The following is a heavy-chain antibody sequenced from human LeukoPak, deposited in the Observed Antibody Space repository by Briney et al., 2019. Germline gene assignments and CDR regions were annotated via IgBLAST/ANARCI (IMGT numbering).Heavy chain of an antibody. CDR1: GFTVSTNY. CDR2: IYSGGST. V-gene: IGHV3-53*01. J-gene: IGHJ4*02. CDR3: ASHPSMGY. D-gene: IGHD6-6*01. Sequence: GALRLSCAASGFTVSTNYMSWVRQAPGKGLEWVSVIYSGGSTYYADSVKGRFTISRDNSKNTPYLQMNSLRAEDTAVYYCASHPSMGYWGQGTLVTVSS.